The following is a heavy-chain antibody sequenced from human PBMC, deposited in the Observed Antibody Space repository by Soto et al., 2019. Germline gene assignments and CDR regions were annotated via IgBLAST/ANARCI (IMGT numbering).Heavy chain of an antibody. Sequence: SVKVSCKASGGTFSSYAISWVRQAPGQGLEWMGGIIPIFGTANYAQKFQGRVTITADESTSTAYMELSCLRSEDTAVYYCARERLRERQLWSPGSHWGQGTLVTVSS. J-gene: IGHJ4*02. V-gene: IGHV1-69*13. D-gene: IGHD5-18*01. CDR2: IIPIFGTA. CDR3: ARERLRERQLWSPGSH. CDR1: GGTFSSYA.